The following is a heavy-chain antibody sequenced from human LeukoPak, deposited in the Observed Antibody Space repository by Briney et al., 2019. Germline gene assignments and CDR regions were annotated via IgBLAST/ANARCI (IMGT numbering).Heavy chain of an antibody. J-gene: IGHJ4*02. CDR1: GYSFTSYW. Sequence: GESLKISCKGSGYSFTSYWIGWVRQMPGKGLEWMGIIYPGDSDTRYSPSFQGQVTISADKSISTAYLQWSSLKASDAAMYYCATSPDYYDSRRGGGGDYWGQGTLVTVSS. CDR3: ATSPDYYDSRRGGGGDY. V-gene: IGHV5-51*01. CDR2: IYPGDSDT. D-gene: IGHD3-22*01.